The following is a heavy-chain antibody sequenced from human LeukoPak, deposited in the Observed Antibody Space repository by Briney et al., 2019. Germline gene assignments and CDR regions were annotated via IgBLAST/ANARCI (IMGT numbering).Heavy chain of an antibody. V-gene: IGHV3-30*04. Sequence: PGGSLRLSCAASGFTFSSYAMHWVRQAPGKGLEWVAVISYDGSNKYYADSVEGRFTISRDNSKNTLYLQMNSLRAEDTAVYYCAREPGYCSGGSCYSVIYYYYGMDVWGKGTTVTVSS. CDR2: ISYDGSNK. J-gene: IGHJ6*04. D-gene: IGHD2-15*01. CDR3: AREPGYCSGGSCYSVIYYYYGMDV. CDR1: GFTFSSYA.